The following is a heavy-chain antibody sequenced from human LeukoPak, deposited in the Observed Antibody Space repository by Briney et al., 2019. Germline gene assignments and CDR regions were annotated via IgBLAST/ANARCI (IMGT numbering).Heavy chain of an antibody. CDR1: GITFSNYA. CDR2: ISGSGDRT. J-gene: IGHJ4*02. V-gene: IGHV3-23*01. Sequence: GGSLRLSCAASGITFSNYAMTWVRQTPGKGLEWVSAISGSGDRTYYADSVKGRFTISRDNSKNTVSLQMNSLRAEDTAIYYCAKEGGRGYTYGFDYWGQGTLVTVSS. D-gene: IGHD5-18*01. CDR3: AKEGGRGYTYGFDY.